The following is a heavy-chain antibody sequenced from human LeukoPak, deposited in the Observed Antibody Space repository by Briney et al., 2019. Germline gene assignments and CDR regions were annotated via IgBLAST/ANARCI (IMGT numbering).Heavy chain of an antibody. CDR2: LNWKGGSI. D-gene: IGHD2-15*01. CDR1: GLTYDDYG. Sequence: GGSLRLSCAASGLTYDDYGMSWVRQAPGKGLEWVAGLNWKGGSIVYADSVKGRFTISRDNAKNSLYLQMNSLTADDTALYYCARWRYCSGGSCNPKTKYYFDYWGQGTLVTVSS. V-gene: IGHV3-20*04. J-gene: IGHJ4*02. CDR3: ARWRYCSGGSCNPKTKYYFDY.